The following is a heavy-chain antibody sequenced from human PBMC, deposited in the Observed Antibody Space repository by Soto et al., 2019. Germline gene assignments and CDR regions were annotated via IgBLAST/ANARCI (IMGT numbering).Heavy chain of an antibody. Sequence: QVQLQQWGAGLLKPSETLSLTCAVYGGSFSGYYWSWIRQPPGKGLEWIGEINHSGSTNYNPSLKSRVTTSVDTSKNQFSLKLSSVTAADTAVYYCARGRGLLWFGELYPNWFDPWGQGTLVTVSS. D-gene: IGHD3-10*01. CDR2: INHSGST. V-gene: IGHV4-34*01. J-gene: IGHJ5*02. CDR3: ARGRGLLWFGELYPNWFDP. CDR1: GGSFSGYY.